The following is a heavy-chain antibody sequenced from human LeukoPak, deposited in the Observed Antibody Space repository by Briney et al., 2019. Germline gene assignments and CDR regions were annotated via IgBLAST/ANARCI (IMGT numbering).Heavy chain of an antibody. CDR3: ARGRAYYYDSSGLAPDY. V-gene: IGHV1-8*01. D-gene: IGHD3-22*01. CDR1: GYTFTSYD. Sequence: ASVTVSCKASGYTFTSYDINWVRQATGQGLEWMGWMNPNSGNTAYSRKFQGRVTMTRNTSISTAYMELSSLRSEDTAVYYCARGRAYYYDSSGLAPDYWGQGTLVTVS. CDR2: MNPNSGNT. J-gene: IGHJ4*02.